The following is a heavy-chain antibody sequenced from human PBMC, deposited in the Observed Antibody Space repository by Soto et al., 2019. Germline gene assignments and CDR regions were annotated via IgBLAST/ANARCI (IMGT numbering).Heavy chain of an antibody. V-gene: IGHV5-51*01. CDR2: IYPGDSDT. J-gene: IGHJ4*02. CDR3: VRGDSMCRGVLTRFDF. Sequence: GESLKISCKGSGYSFTTYWIGWVRQMPGKGLEWMGVIYPGDSDTSYSPSFQGLVTISVDKSINTAYLQWSSLKASDSAMYYCVRGDSMCRGVLTRFDFWGQGALVTVSS. CDR1: GYSFTTYW. D-gene: IGHD3-10*01.